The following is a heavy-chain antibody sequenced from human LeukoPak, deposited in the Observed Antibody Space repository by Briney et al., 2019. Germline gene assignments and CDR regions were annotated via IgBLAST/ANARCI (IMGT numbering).Heavy chain of an antibody. CDR3: ARERAPYCSGGSCYFPYYGMDV. CDR2: INPNSGGT. J-gene: IGHJ6*02. D-gene: IGHD2-15*01. V-gene: IGHV1-2*02. Sequence: AASVKVSCKASGYTFTGYYMHWVRQAPGQGLEWMGWINPNSGGTNYAQKFQGRVTMTRDTSISTAYMELSRLRSDDTAVYYCARERAPYCSGGSCYFPYYGMDVWGQGTTVTVSS. CDR1: GYTFTGYY.